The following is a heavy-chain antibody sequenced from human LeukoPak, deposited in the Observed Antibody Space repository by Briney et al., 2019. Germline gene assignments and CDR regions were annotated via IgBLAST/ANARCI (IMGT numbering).Heavy chain of an antibody. V-gene: IGHV3-53*01. J-gene: IGHJ6*03. Sequence: GGSLRLSCAASGFTVSSNYMSWIRQAPGKGLEWVSVIYSGGSTYYADSVKGRFTISRDNSKSTLYIQMNSLRAEDTAVYYCARAPYDYYYMDVWGKGTTVTISS. CDR1: GFTVSSNY. CDR2: IYSGGST. CDR3: ARAPYDYYYMDV.